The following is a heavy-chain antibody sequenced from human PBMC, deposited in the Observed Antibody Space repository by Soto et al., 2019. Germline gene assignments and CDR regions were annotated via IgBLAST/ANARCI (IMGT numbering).Heavy chain of an antibody. D-gene: IGHD3-22*01. CDR3: AHVPFWSYDSRGYVDY. V-gene: IGHV2-5*01. Sequence: SGPTLENPTQALTLTCTFSGFSLSTSGVGVGWIRQPPGKALEWLALIYWNDDKRYSPSLKSRITLTKDTSKNQVVITMTNMDPVDTATYYCAHVPFWSYDSRGYVDYWGQGTLVTVSS. CDR1: GFSLSTSGVG. J-gene: IGHJ4*02. CDR2: IYWNDDK.